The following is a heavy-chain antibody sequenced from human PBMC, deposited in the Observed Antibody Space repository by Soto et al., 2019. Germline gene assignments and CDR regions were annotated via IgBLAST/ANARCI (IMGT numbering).Heavy chain of an antibody. Sequence: VGSLRLSCAASGFTFSSYWMSWVRQAPGKGLEWVANIKQDGSEKYYVDSVKGRFTISRDNAKNSLYLQMNSLRAEDTAVYYCARDREYQLLYWDYYYYGMDVWGQGTTVTVSS. CDR3: ARDREYQLLYWDYYYYGMDV. CDR1: GFTFSSYW. D-gene: IGHD2-2*02. J-gene: IGHJ6*02. CDR2: IKQDGSEK. V-gene: IGHV3-7*01.